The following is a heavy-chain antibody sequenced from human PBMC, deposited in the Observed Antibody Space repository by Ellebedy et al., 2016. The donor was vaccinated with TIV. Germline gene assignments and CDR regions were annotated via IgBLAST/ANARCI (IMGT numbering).Heavy chain of an antibody. V-gene: IGHV1-69*13. CDR1: GGTFGNYA. D-gene: IGHD3-10*01. CDR3: ARAFLRAPDGSGTYNNWLHP. J-gene: IGHJ5*02. CDR2: IIPVVGSA. Sequence: SVKVSXKASGGTFGNYAIHWVGQAPGQGLEWMGAIIPVVGSANYAQKFQYRVTIMADESTGTAYMELSSLRSEDTAVYYCARAFLRAPDGSGTYNNWLHPWGQGTLVTVSS.